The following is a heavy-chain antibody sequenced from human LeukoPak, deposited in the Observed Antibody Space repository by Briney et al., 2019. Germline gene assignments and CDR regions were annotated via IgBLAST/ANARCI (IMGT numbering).Heavy chain of an antibody. Sequence: GGSLRLSCAASGFTFSSYAMSWVRQAPGKGLEWVSAISGSGGSTYYADSVKGRFTISRDNSKNTLYLEMNSLRAEDTAVYYCAKDHMIVVVLGAFDIWGQGTMVTVSS. V-gene: IGHV3-23*01. D-gene: IGHD3-22*01. CDR3: AKDHMIVVVLGAFDI. CDR1: GFTFSSYA. CDR2: ISGSGGST. J-gene: IGHJ3*02.